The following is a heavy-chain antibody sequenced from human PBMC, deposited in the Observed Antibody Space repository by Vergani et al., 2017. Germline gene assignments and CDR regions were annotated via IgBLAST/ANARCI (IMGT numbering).Heavy chain of an antibody. Sequence: QVQLQESGPGLVKPSETLSLTCTVSGGSISSYYWSWIRQPPGKGLEWIGYIYYSGSTNYNPSLKSRVTISVATSKNQFSLKLSSVTAADTAVYYCARDSTHCSITSCYDWFDPWGQGTLVTVSS. V-gene: IGHV4-59*01. D-gene: IGHD2-2*01. CDR2: IYYSGST. CDR3: ARDSTHCSITSCYDWFDP. CDR1: GGSISSYY. J-gene: IGHJ5*02.